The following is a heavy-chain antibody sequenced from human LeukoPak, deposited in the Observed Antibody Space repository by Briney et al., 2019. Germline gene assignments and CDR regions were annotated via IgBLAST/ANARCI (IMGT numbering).Heavy chain of an antibody. V-gene: IGHV3-33*01. J-gene: IGHJ4*02. CDR3: ARGREYSSSSAFDY. Sequence: PGRSLRLSCAASGFTFSSYGTHWVRQAPGKGLEWVAVIWYDGSNKYYADSVKGRFTISRGNSKNTLYLQTNSLRAEDTAVYYCARGREYSSSSAFDYWGQGTLVTVSS. CDR2: IWYDGSNK. D-gene: IGHD6-6*01. CDR1: GFTFSSYG.